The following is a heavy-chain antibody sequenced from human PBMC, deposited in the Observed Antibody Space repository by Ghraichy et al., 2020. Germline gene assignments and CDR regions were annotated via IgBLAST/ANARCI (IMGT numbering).Heavy chain of an antibody. Sequence: SETLSLTCTVSGGSISSYYWSWIRQPPGKGLEWIGYIYYSGSTNYNPSLKSRVTISVDTSKNQFSLKLSSVTAADTAVYYCARRGNGDYAGTSFDYWGQGTLVTVSS. CDR2: IYYSGST. D-gene: IGHD4-17*01. V-gene: IGHV4-59*01. CDR1: GGSISSYY. CDR3: ARRGNGDYAGTSFDY. J-gene: IGHJ4*02.